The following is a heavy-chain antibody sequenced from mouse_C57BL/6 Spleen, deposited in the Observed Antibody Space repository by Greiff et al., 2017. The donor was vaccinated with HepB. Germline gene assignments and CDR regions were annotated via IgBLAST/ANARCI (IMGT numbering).Heavy chain of an antibody. D-gene: IGHD1-1*01. Sequence: QVQLQQSGAELVRPGASVKLSCKASGYTFTSYWMHWVKQRPGQGLEWIGVIDPSDSYTNYNQKFKGKATVTVDTSSSTAYMQLSSLTSEDSAVYYCARSSITTPGPDYWGQGTTLTVSS. CDR2: IDPSDSYT. J-gene: IGHJ2*01. CDR1: GYTFTSYW. V-gene: IGHV1-59*01. CDR3: ARSSITTPGPDY.